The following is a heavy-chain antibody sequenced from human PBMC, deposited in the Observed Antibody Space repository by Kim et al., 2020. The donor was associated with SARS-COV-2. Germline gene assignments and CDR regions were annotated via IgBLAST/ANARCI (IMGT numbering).Heavy chain of an antibody. CDR1: GFTFDDYA. CDR3: AKAPYYDILTGYSRDYYGMDV. Sequence: GGSLRLFCAASGFTFDDYAMHWVRQAPGKGLEWVSLISWDGGSTYYADSVKGRFTISRDNSKNSLYLQMNSLRAEDTALYYCAKAPYYDILTGYSRDYYGMDVWGQGTTVSVSS. V-gene: IGHV3-43D*03. J-gene: IGHJ6*02. CDR2: ISWDGGST. D-gene: IGHD3-9*01.